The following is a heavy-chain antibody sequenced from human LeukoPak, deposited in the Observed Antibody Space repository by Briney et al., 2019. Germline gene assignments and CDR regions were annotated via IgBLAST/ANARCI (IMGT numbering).Heavy chain of an antibody. V-gene: IGHV3-30*18. Sequence: GGSLRLSCAASGFTFSNYSMNWVRQAPGKGLEWVATRSSDGNSKNYADSVKGRFTISRDNSKNTLYLQMNSLRAEDTAVYYCAKQIHSSSWYGDYYYYYMDVWGKGTTVTVSS. D-gene: IGHD6-13*01. CDR2: RSSDGNSK. J-gene: IGHJ6*03. CDR3: AKQIHSSSWYGDYYYYYMDV. CDR1: GFTFSNYS.